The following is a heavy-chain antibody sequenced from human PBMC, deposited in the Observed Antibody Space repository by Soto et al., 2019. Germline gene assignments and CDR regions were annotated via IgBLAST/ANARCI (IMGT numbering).Heavy chain of an antibody. J-gene: IGHJ4*02. CDR1: GFTFSSYS. V-gene: IGHV3-48*02. CDR2: ISSSSSTI. D-gene: IGHD3-22*01. CDR3: ARDRNPYYYDSSGYYWFDY. Sequence: GGSLRLSCAASGFTFSSYSMNWVRQAPGKGLEWVSYISSSSSTIYYADSVKGRFTISRDNAKNSLYLQMNSLRDEDTAVYYCARDRNPYYYDSSGYYWFDYWGQGTLVTVSS.